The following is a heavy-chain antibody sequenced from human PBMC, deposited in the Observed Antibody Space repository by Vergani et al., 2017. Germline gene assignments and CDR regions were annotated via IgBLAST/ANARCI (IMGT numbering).Heavy chain of an antibody. V-gene: IGHV4-34*01. J-gene: IGHJ4*02. D-gene: IGHD3-10*01. CDR3: ARDANGGSGSYYNDFLDY. Sequence: QVQLQQWGAGLLKPSETLSLTCAVYGGSFSGYYWSWIRQPPGKGLEWIGEINHSGSTNYNPSLKSRVTISVDTSKNQFSLKLSSVTAADTAVYYCARDANGGSGSYYNDFLDYWGQGTLVTVSS. CDR2: INHSGST. CDR1: GGSFSGYY.